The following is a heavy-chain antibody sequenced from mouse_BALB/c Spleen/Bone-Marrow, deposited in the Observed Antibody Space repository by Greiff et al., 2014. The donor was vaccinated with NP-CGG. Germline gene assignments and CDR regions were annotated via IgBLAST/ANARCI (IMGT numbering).Heavy chain of an antibody. CDR3: AREGYYGSPFAY. CDR1: GYTFTSYW. J-gene: IGHJ3*01. Sequence: QVQLQQSGAGLAKPGASVKMSCKASGYTFTSYWMHWVKQRPGQGLEWIGYINPSTGYTEYNQKFKDKATLTADKSSSTAYMQLSSLTSEDSAVYYCAREGYYGSPFAYWGQGTLVTVSA. V-gene: IGHV1-7*01. D-gene: IGHD1-1*01. CDR2: INPSTGYT.